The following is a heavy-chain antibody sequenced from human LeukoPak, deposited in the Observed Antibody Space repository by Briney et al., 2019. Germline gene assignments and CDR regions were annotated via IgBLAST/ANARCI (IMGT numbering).Heavy chain of an antibody. CDR2: IEPDGSEK. D-gene: IGHD1-26*01. CDR1: AFTLSSDW. Sequence: PGGSLRLSCAASAFTLSSDWMTWVRQAPGKGLEWVATIEPDGSEKYYVDSLKGRFTISRDNARNSVYLQMNSLRVEDTAVYYCAVDKSWSFPLWGQGTLVTVSS. J-gene: IGHJ4*02. V-gene: IGHV3-7*01. CDR3: AVDKSWSFPL.